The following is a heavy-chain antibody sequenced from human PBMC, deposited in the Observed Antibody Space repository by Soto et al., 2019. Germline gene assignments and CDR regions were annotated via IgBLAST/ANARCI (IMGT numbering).Heavy chain of an antibody. D-gene: IGHD6-25*01. V-gene: IGHV1-18*01. CDR1: GYTFTSYG. J-gene: IGHJ3*02. Sequence: ASVKVSCKASGYTFTSYGVSWVRQAPGQGLEWMGWISAYSRNTNYAHKLQGRVTMTTDTSTSTAYMELRSLRSDDTAVYYCAREFFSSSGNQVGVLAIWAQGTMVTVSS. CDR2: ISAYSRNT. CDR3: AREFFSSSGNQVGVLAI.